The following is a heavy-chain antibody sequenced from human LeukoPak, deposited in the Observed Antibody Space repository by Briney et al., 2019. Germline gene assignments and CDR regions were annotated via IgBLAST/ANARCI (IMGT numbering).Heavy chain of an antibody. D-gene: IGHD2-21*01. CDR1: GYTFTSYG. J-gene: IGHJ4*02. V-gene: IGHV1-69*13. Sequence: SVKVSCKASGYTFTSYGISWVRQAPGQGLEWMGGIIPIFGTANYAQKFQGRVTITADESTSTAYMELSSLRSEDTAVYYCARDLVGYCGGDCYYFDYWGQGTLVTVSS. CDR3: ARDLVGYCGGDCYYFDY. CDR2: IIPIFGTA.